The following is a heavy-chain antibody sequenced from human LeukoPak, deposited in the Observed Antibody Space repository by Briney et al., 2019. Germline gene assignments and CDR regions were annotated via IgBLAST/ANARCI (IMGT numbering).Heavy chain of an antibody. CDR2: IRQDGSEK. Sequence: GGSLRLSCAASGFTFPNYWMSWVRQAPGKGLEWVANIRQDGSEKFYVDSVKGRFTISRDNDKSSLYLQMNSLRGEDTAVYYCAKDWDYNFWSNYDHWGQGILVTVSS. D-gene: IGHD3-3*01. V-gene: IGHV3-7*04. CDR3: AKDWDYNFWSNYDH. CDR1: GFTFPNYW. J-gene: IGHJ4*02.